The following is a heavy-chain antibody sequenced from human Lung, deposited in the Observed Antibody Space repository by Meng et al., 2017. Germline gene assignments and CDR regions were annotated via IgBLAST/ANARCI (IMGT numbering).Heavy chain of an antibody. CDR1: GGSISSSNW. Sequence: QVQPQGSGPGLVQPSGTPSLTCGVSGGSISSSNWWSWVRQPPGKGLEWIGEIYHSGGTKYNPCLKSRVTISVDKSKNQFSLKLSSVTAADTAVYYCARGLGEAVVPRTMFDYWGQGTLVTVSS. D-gene: IGHD2-2*01. V-gene: IGHV4-4*02. CDR3: ARGLGEAVVPRTMFDY. CDR2: IYHSGGT. J-gene: IGHJ4*02.